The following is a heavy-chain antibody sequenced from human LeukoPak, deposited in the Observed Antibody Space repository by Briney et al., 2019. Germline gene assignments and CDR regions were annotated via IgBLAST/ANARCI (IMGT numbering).Heavy chain of an antibody. CDR2: MNPNSGNT. CDR1: GYTFTSYD. D-gene: IGHD3-10*01. CDR3: ATGPVVVRGVGGRHDRFDP. V-gene: IGHV1-8*01. J-gene: IGHJ5*02. Sequence: GASVKVSCKASGYTFTSYDINWVRQATGQGLEWMGWMNPNSGNTGYAQKFQGRVTMTEDTSTDTAYMELSSLRSEDTAVYYCATGPVVVRGVGGRHDRFDPWGQGTLVTVSS.